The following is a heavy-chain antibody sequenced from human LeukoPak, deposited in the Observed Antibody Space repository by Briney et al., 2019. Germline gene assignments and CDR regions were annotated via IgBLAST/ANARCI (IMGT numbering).Heavy chain of an antibody. CDR2: ISSSSSTI. D-gene: IGHD4-11*01. Sequence: GGSLRLSCAASGFTFSSYSMNWVRQAPGKGLEWVSYISSSSSTIYYADSVKGRFTISRDNAKNSLYLQMNSLRAEDTAVYYCAREVSQYSNYVGSLGYWGQGTLVTVSS. CDR1: GFTFSSYS. J-gene: IGHJ4*02. V-gene: IGHV3-48*01. CDR3: AREVSQYSNYVGSLGY.